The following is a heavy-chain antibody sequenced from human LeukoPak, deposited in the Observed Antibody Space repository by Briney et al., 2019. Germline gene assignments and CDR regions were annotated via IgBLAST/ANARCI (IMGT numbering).Heavy chain of an antibody. V-gene: IGHV1-46*01. CDR2: INPSGAST. J-gene: IGHJ3*02. D-gene: IGHD3-22*01. CDR1: GDTFTSYY. Sequence: ASVKVSCKASGDTFTSYYMHWVRQAPGQGLEWMGIINPSGASTIYAQEFQGRVTMTRDMSTSTGYMELSSLRSEDTAVYYCARGRNYYDSSDYYEGDAFDIWGQGTMVTVSS. CDR3: ARGRNYYDSSDYYEGDAFDI.